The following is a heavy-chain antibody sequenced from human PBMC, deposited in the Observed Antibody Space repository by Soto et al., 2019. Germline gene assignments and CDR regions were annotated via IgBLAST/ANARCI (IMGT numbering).Heavy chain of an antibody. D-gene: IGHD1-7*01. CDR1: GGSFTSNNW. V-gene: IGHV4-4*02. J-gene: IGHJ4*02. CDR3: ASRDPGTSVDY. Sequence: QVQLQESGPGLVKPSGTLSLTCAVSGGSFTSNNWWTWVRQPPGQGLEWIGEIYRTGSTNYNPSLKIRVTISLDKSVNQFSLKVTSLTAADPAVYYCASRDPGTSVDYWGQGTLVTVSS. CDR2: IYRTGST.